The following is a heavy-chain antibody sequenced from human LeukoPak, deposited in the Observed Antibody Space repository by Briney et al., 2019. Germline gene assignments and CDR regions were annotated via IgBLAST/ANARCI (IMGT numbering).Heavy chain of an antibody. CDR3: ARTPSGYETDYYFDN. CDR1: GFKFSTYG. CDR2: INSDSTTI. D-gene: IGHD5-12*01. J-gene: IGHJ4*02. Sequence: GGSLRLSCAASGFKFSTYGMNWVRQAPGKGLECVSYINSDSTTIYYADSVRGRFTISRDNAKGSLYLQMNSLRAEDTAVYYCARTPSGYETDYYFDNWGQGTLVTVSS. V-gene: IGHV3-48*01.